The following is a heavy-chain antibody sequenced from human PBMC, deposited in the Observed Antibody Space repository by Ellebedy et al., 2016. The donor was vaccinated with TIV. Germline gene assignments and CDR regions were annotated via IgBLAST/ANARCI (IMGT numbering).Heavy chain of an antibody. CDR1: GGTFSSYA. V-gene: IGHV1-69*13. D-gene: IGHD3-22*01. Sequence: ASVKVSCKASGGTFSSYAISWVRQAPGQGLEWMGGIIPIFGTANYAQKFQGRVTITADESTSTAYMELSSLRSEDTAVYYCARDRPGASGYYYSFDYWGQGTLVTVSS. J-gene: IGHJ4*02. CDR2: IIPIFGTA. CDR3: ARDRPGASGYYYSFDY.